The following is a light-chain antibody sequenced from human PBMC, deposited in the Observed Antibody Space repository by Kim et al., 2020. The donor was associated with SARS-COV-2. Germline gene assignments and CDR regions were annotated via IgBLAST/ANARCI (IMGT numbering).Light chain of an antibody. CDR1: SSNIGNND. CDR2: DND. Sequence: GQKVTLSGSGSSSNIGNNDVCWYQQVPGTAPKLVIYDNDKRPSGIPDRFSGSKSGTSATLGITGLQTGDEADYYCGTWDNSLNVVVLGGGTQLTVL. V-gene: IGLV1-51*01. CDR3: GTWDNSLNVVV. J-gene: IGLJ2*01.